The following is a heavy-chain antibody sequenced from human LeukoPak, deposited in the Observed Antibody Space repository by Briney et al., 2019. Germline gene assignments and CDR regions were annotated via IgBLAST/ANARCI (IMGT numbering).Heavy chain of an antibody. D-gene: IGHD2-2*01. CDR2: INPSGGST. J-gene: IGHJ5*02. V-gene: IGHV1-46*01. CDR1: GYTFTSYY. Sequence: ASVKVSCKASGYTFTSYYMHWVRQAPGQGLEWMGIINPSGGSTSYAQKFQGRVTMTRDMSTSTVYMELSSLRSEGTAVYYCAREDGGVVVPAATNNWFDPWGQGTLVTVSS. CDR3: AREDGGVVVPAATNNWFDP.